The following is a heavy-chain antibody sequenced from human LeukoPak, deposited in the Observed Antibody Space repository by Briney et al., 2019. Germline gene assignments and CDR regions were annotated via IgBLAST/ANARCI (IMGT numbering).Heavy chain of an antibody. Sequence: GGSLRLSCAASGFTLSTYGMHWVRRAPGKGVEWGAVITSDGSNKFYADSVKGRFTISRDGSKNTLYLQMNSLRPDDTAVYFCAKPQVTANWYYFHYWGQGTLVTVSS. CDR2: ITSDGSNK. J-gene: IGHJ4*02. V-gene: IGHV3-30*18. CDR1: GFTLSTYG. D-gene: IGHD2-21*02. CDR3: AKPQVTANWYYFHY.